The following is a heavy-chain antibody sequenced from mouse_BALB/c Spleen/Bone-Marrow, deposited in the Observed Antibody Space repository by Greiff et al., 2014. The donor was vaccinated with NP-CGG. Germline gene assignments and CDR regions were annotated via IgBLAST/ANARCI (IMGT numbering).Heavy chain of an antibody. CDR3: TREGDSPFAY. CDR1: SYTFTSYY. J-gene: IGHJ3*01. CDR2: ISPSNGGT. Sequence: QVQLQQPGAELVKPGASVKLSCKASSYTFTSYYMYWVKQRPGQGLEWIGEISPSNGGTNFNEKFKSKATLTVDKSSSTAYMQLSSLTSEDSAVYYCTREGDSPFAYWGQGTLVTVSA. V-gene: IGHV1S81*02. D-gene: IGHD2-13*01.